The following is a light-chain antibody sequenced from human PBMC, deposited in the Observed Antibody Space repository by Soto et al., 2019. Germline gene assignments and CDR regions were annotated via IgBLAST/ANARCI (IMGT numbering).Light chain of an antibody. J-gene: IGLJ1*01. V-gene: IGLV2-8*01. CDR2: EVT. CDR3: GSYAGFKFYV. Sequence: QSVMTQPPSASGSPGHSLTSSCTGPSSDVGGYNYVSWYQQHPGKAPKLIIYEVTKRPSGVPDRFSGSKSGNTASLTVSGLQAEDEADYYCGSYAGFKFYVFGTGTKVNVL. CDR1: SSDVGGYNY.